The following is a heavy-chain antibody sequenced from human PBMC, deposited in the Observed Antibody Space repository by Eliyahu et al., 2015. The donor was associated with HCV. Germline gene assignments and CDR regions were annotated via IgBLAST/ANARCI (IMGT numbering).Heavy chain of an antibody. CDR1: GGTFSSYA. D-gene: IGHD1-26*01. Sequence: QVQLVQSGAEVKKPGSSVKVSCKASGGTFSSYAISWVRQAPGQGLEWXGGIIPIFGTANYAQKFQGRVTITADKSTSTAYMELSSLRSEDTAVYYCARDRPGELLRGNWFDPLGQGTLVTVSS. CDR2: IIPIFGTA. V-gene: IGHV1-69*06. CDR3: ARDRPGELLRGNWFDP. J-gene: IGHJ5*02.